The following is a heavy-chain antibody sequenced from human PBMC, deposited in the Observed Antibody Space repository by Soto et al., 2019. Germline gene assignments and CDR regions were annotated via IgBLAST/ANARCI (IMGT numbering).Heavy chain of an antibody. V-gene: IGHV3-23*01. CDR3: AKDPILVVPPRLFDY. D-gene: IGHD3-22*01. Sequence: EVQLLESGGGLVQPGGSLRLSCAASGFTFSSYAMSWVRQAPGKGLEWVSAISGSGGSTYYADSVKGRFTISRDHSKNTLYLQMNRLRAEDTAVYYCAKDPILVVPPRLFDYWGQGTLVTVSS. CDR1: GFTFSSYA. J-gene: IGHJ4*02. CDR2: ISGSGGST.